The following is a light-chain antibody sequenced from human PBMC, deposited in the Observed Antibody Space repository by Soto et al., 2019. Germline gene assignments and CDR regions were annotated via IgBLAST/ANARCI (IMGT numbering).Light chain of an antibody. CDR1: ESVRSS. V-gene: IGKV3-15*01. CDR3: QQDNTWPLS. CDR2: GAS. Sequence: EIVMTQSPATLSVSPGERATLSCWASESVRSSLAGYQQKPGQAHRLLIYGASTRATGIPARFSGSGSETEFTLTISSLLSEDVAVDYCQQDNTWPLSFRPGTKVDIK. J-gene: IGKJ3*01.